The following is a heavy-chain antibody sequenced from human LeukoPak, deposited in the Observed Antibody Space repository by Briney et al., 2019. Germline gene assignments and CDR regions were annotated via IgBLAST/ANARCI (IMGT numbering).Heavy chain of an antibody. J-gene: IGHJ6*03. CDR2: IYYSGST. V-gene: IGHV4-59*08. D-gene: IGHD3-16*01. Sequence: PSETLSLTCTVSGGSIRGYYWSWVRQPPGKGLERIADIYYSGSTNYNPSLKSRATISLDTSKNQFSLKLSSVTAADTAVYYCAVGATHYYMDVWGKGTTVTVSS. CDR3: AVGATHYYMDV. CDR1: GGSIRGYY.